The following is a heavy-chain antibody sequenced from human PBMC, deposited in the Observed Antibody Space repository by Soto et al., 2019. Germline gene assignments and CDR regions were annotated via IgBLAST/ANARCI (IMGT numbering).Heavy chain of an antibody. V-gene: IGHV1-46*01. CDR2: INPSDGST. D-gene: IGHD3-3*01. CDR3: ARDGYDFWSVDRDYYYGMDV. CDR1: GYTFTTYY. Sequence: GASVKVSCKASGYTFTTYYMHWVRQAPGQGLEWMGLINPSDGSTTYAQKFQGRVTMTRDTSTSTVYMELSSVTAADTAVYYCARDGYDFWSVDRDYYYGMDVWGQGTTVTVSS. J-gene: IGHJ6*02.